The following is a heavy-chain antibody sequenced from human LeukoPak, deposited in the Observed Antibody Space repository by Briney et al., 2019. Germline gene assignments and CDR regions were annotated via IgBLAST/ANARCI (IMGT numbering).Heavy chain of an antibody. D-gene: IGHD2-21*02. V-gene: IGHV3-23*01. J-gene: IGHJ1*01. CDR3: AKNRGDHDPEYFQN. Sequence: GGSLRLSCAASGFTFSNYAMSWVRQAPGKGLEWVSSISSNGGTTYYADSVKGRFTISRDNSKNTLYLQMNSLRAEDTAVYYCAKNRGDHDPEYFQNWGQGTLVTVSS. CDR1: GFTFSNYA. CDR2: ISSNGGTT.